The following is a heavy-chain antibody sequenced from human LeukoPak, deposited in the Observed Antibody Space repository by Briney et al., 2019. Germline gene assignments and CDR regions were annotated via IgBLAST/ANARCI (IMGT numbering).Heavy chain of an antibody. CDR3: AKDNQPEYQLLYDAFDI. D-gene: IGHD2-2*01. CDR2: ISGSGGST. Sequence: PGGSLRLSCAASGFTFSSYAMSWVRQAPGKGLEWVSAISGSGGSTYYADSVKGRFTISRDNSKNTLYLQMNSLRAEDTAVYYWAKDNQPEYQLLYDAFDIWGQGTMVTVSS. CDR1: GFTFSSYA. V-gene: IGHV3-23*01. J-gene: IGHJ3*02.